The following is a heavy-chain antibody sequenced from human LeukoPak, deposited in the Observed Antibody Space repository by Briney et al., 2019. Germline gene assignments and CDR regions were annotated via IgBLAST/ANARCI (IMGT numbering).Heavy chain of an antibody. Sequence: SETLSLTCTVSGGSISSTSYYWGWIRQPPGKGLEWIGNIYYSGSTYYNPSLKSRVTISVDTSKNQFSLKLSSVTAADTAVYYCARYYYGSGSYYCFDSWGQGTLVTVSS. CDR2: IYYSGST. J-gene: IGHJ4*02. D-gene: IGHD3-10*01. CDR3: ARYYYGSGSYYCFDS. CDR1: GGSISSTSYY. V-gene: IGHV4-39*01.